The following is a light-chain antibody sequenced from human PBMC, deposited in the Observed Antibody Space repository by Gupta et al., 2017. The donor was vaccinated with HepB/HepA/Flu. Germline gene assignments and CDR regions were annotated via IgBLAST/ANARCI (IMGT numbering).Light chain of an antibody. Sequence: DTVMTQSPLALPVTPGEPASISCWSSQSRMHSNGYKYLEWYLQKPGQSPQLLIYLGSNRASGVPDRFSGSGYGTDFTLKISRGEAEDVGVYYCRQSLQTPMTFGQGTXVEIK. J-gene: IGKJ1*01. CDR1: QSRMHSNGYKY. CDR3: RQSLQTPMT. V-gene: IGKV2-28*01. CDR2: LGS.